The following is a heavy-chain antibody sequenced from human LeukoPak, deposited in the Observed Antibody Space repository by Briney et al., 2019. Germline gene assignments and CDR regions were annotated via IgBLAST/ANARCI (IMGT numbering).Heavy chain of an antibody. CDR2: IIPILGIA. CDR1: GGTFRSYA. D-gene: IGHD3-10*01. V-gene: IGHV1-69*04. CDR3: ATYYYGSDSNWFDP. Sequence: SVQVSCKASGGTFRSYAISWVRQAPGHGLEWMGRIIPILGIASYAQKFQGRVTITADKSTSTAHMELSSLRSEDTAVYYCATYYYGSDSNWFDPWGQGTQLTVSS. J-gene: IGHJ5*02.